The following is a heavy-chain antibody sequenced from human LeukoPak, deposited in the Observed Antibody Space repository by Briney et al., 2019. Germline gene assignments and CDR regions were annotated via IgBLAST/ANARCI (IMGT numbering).Heavy chain of an antibody. V-gene: IGHV1-8*01. Sequence: GASVKVSCKASGYTFTSYDINWARQATGQGLEWMGWMNPNSGNTGYAQKFQGRVTMTRNTSISTAYMELSSLRSEDTAVYYCAVAATPNYYYYYYYMDVWGKGTTVTVSS. CDR1: GYTFTSYD. J-gene: IGHJ6*03. CDR3: AVAATPNYYYYYYYMDV. D-gene: IGHD2-15*01. CDR2: MNPNSGNT.